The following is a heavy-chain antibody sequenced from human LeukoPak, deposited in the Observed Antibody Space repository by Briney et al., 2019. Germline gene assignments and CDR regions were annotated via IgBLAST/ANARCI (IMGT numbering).Heavy chain of an antibody. CDR1: GDSIRSNNYY. CDR2: IYDTGST. CDR3: QSRFLEWLLDY. D-gene: IGHD3-3*01. V-gene: IGHV4-39*01. Sequence: SETLSLTCTVSGDSIRSNNYYWGWIRQPPGKGLEWIGSIYDTGSTFYNPSLKSRVIISVDTSKNQFSLKLSSVAAADTAVYYCQSRFLEWLLDYWGQGTLVTVSS. J-gene: IGHJ4*02.